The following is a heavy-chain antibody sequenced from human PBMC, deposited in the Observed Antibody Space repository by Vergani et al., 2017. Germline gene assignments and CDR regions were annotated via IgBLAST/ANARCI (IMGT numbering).Heavy chain of an antibody. CDR3: ARGQIVVVPTGIHGPSPDYYYKDV. J-gene: IGHJ6*03. CDR2: INHSGST. V-gene: IGHV4-34*01. D-gene: IGHD2-2*02. CDR1: GGSFSGYY. Sequence: QVQLQQWGAGLLKPSETLSLTCAVYGGSFSGYYWSWIRQPPGKGLEWIGEINHSGSTNYNPSLKSRVTISVDTSKNQFSLRLSSVTAADTAVYSCARGQIVVVPTGIHGPSPDYYYKDVWGKGTTVTVSS.